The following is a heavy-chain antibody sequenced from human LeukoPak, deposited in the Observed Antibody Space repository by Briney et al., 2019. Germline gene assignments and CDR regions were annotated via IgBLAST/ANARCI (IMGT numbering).Heavy chain of an antibody. D-gene: IGHD1-1*01. CDR1: VFTSSTYA. Sequence: RGSPRPSRAPSVFTSSTYAMHWGRHAPGRGVEWLALMLYDVSHIYYADYVRGRISISRDNYMSALYLQLTHLRPEDSAVYYCAEVLERSLKSYYYYYGCLDVWGQGTTVTVSS. J-gene: IGHJ6*02. V-gene: IGHV3-30*18. CDR3: AEVLERSLKSYYYYYGCLDV. CDR2: MLYDVSHI.